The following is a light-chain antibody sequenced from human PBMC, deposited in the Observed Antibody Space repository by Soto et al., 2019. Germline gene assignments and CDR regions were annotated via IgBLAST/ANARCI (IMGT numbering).Light chain of an antibody. CDR2: SNN. CDR3: AAWDDSLSGPV. Sequence: QSVLTQPPSASGTSGRSVTMSCSGCSSNIGSKYVHWYQHLPGTAPKLLIYSNNQRPSGVPDRFSGSKSGTSASLAISGLRSEDEAHYYCAAWDDSLSGPVLGGGTKVTVL. J-gene: IGLJ2*01. V-gene: IGLV1-47*01. CDR1: SSNIGSKY.